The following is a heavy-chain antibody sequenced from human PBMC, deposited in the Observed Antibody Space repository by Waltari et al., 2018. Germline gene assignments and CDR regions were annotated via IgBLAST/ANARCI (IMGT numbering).Heavy chain of an antibody. J-gene: IGHJ3*01. D-gene: IGHD1-1*01. Sequence: HLQLQESGPGLATPSETVSLTCSVSGGSITNNRHYWGWILQPPGQGLEWTGTMPYHGATYSSPSLKSRATISRDASKNQLSLKWGSVTAADTAVYYCVTYLGASLGTAAFDVWVQGTMVTVSS. CDR3: VTYLGASLGTAAFDV. CDR2: MPYHGAT. V-gene: IGHV4-39*01. CDR1: GGSITNNRHY.